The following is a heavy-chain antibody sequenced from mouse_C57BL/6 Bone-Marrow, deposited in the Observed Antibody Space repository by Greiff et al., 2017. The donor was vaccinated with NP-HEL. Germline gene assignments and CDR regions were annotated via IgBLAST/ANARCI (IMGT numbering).Heavy chain of an antibody. Sequence: QVQLQQPGPELVKPGASVKLSCKASGYTFTSYWMHWVKQRPGQGLEWIGMINPNSGSTNYNEKFTSKATLTVDKSSSTAYMQLSSLTSEDSAVYYCAREGVYGNYVAWFAYWGQGTLVTVTA. V-gene: IGHV1-64*01. CDR1: GYTFTSYW. J-gene: IGHJ3*01. D-gene: IGHD2-1*01. CDR3: AREGVYGNYVAWFAY. CDR2: INPNSGST.